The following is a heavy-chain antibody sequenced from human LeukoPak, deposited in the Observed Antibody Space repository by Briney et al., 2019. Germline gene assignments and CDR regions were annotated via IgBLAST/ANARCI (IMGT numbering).Heavy chain of an antibody. Sequence: GGSLRLSCAAFGFTFSSYGMHWVRQAPGKGLEWVAVISYDGSNKYYADSVKGRFTISRDNSKNTLYLQMNSLRAEDTAVYYCAKDRSRLRWYPAYYYYGMDVWGQGTTVTVSS. CDR1: GFTFSSYG. D-gene: IGHD4-23*01. J-gene: IGHJ6*02. CDR2: ISYDGSNK. CDR3: AKDRSRLRWYPAYYYYGMDV. V-gene: IGHV3-30*18.